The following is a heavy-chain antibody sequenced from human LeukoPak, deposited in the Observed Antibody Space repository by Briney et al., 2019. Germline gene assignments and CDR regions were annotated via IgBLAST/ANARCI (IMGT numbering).Heavy chain of an antibody. CDR1: GYTFTSYD. CDR2: MNANRGNT. CDR3: ARQSGDSFDY. D-gene: IGHD2-21*01. V-gene: IGHV1-8*01. Sequence: ASVKVSCKASGYTFTSYDINWVRQATGQALEWMGWMNANRGNTGYAQKCQGRVSITRNTSISTAYMELSSLRSEDTAVYYCARQSGDSFDYWGQGTLVTVSS. J-gene: IGHJ4*02.